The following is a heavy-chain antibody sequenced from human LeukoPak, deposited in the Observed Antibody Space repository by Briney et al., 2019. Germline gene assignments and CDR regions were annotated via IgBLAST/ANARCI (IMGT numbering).Heavy chain of an antibody. CDR1: GGSISNHF. CDR3: ATGRGWLPDY. CDR2: LYYSGNT. V-gene: IGHV4-59*11. J-gene: IGHJ4*02. Sequence: SGTLSLTCTVSGGSISNHFWTWIRQPPGKGLEWIGYLYYSGNTNYNPSLKSRVTISVDTPKTQFSLKLSSVTAADTALYYCATGRGWLPDYWGQGTLVTVSS. D-gene: IGHD5-12*01.